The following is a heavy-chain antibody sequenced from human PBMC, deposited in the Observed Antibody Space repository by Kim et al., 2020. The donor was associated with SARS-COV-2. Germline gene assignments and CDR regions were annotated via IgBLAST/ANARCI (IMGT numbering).Heavy chain of an antibody. J-gene: IGHJ4*02. D-gene: IGHD5-12*01. CDR3: TTAYTAGYSGYESFDY. Sequence: PVKGTVTISREDSKNTLYLQMNSLKTEDTAVYYCTTAYTAGYSGYESFDYWGQGTLVTVSS. V-gene: IGHV3-15*01.